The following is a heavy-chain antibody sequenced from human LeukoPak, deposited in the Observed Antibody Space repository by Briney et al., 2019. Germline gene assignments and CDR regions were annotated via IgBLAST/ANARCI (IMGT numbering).Heavy chain of an antibody. CDR2: ISWNSGSI. V-gene: IGHV3-9*01. CDR1: GFTFDDYA. J-gene: IGHJ4*02. CDR3: AKDRDWNDALDY. D-gene: IGHD1-1*01. Sequence: PGRSLRLSCAASGFTFDDYAMHWVRQAPGKGLEWVSGISWNSGSIGYADSVKGRFTISRDNAKNSLYLQMNSLRAGDTALYYCAKDRDWNDALDYWGQETLVTVSS.